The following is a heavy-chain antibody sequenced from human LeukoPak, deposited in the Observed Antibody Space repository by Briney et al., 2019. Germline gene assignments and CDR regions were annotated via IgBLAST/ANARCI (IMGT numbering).Heavy chain of an antibody. D-gene: IGHD1-1*01. Sequence: GASVKVSCKASGYTFTGYYMHWVRQAPGQGLEWMGWINPNSGGTNYAQKFQGRVTMTRDTSISTAYMELSRLRSDDTAVYYCARIQTGTTESGDYWGQGTLVTVSS. CDR1: GYTFTGYY. CDR2: INPNSGGT. J-gene: IGHJ4*02. V-gene: IGHV1-2*02. CDR3: ARIQTGTTESGDY.